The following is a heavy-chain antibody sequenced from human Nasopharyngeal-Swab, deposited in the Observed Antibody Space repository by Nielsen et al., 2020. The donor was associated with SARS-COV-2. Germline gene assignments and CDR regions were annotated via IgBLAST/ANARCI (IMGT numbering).Heavy chain of an antibody. V-gene: IGHV3-33*01. D-gene: IGHD1-26*01. CDR2: IWYDGSNK. CDR1: GFTFSSYG. J-gene: IGHJ3*02. Sequence: GGSLRLSCAASGFTFSSYGMHWVRQAPGKGLEWVAVIWYDGSNKYYADSVKGRFTISRDNSKNTLYLQMNSLRAEDTAVYYCARVKWELLTVSFDIWGQGTMVTVSS. CDR3: ARVKWELLTVSFDI.